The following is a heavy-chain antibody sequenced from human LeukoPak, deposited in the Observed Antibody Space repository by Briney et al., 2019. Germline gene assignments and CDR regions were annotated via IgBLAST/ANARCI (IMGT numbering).Heavy chain of an antibody. CDR1: GFTFSSYA. V-gene: IGHV3-23*01. Sequence: GGSLRLSCAASGFTFSSYAMSWVRQAPGKGLEWVSAISGSGGSTYYADSVKGRFTISRDNSKNTLYLQMNSLRAEDTAVYYCARARRHTARYRPVKYYFDYWGQGTLVIVSS. D-gene: IGHD5-18*01. CDR3: ARARRHTARYRPVKYYFDY. CDR2: ISGSGGST. J-gene: IGHJ4*02.